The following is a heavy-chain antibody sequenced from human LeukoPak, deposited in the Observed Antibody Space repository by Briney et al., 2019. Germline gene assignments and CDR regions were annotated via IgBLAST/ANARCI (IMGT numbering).Heavy chain of an antibody. V-gene: IGHV3-21*04. Sequence: GGSLRIYCAASTLTFSSYNMNWVRQAPGKGLEWVSSISSSSSYIYYADSVKGRFTISRDNSKNTLYLQMNSLRAEDTAVYYCPKNPPFDYWGQGTLVTVSS. CDR1: TLTFSSYN. CDR2: ISSSSSYI. CDR3: PKNPPFDY. J-gene: IGHJ4*02.